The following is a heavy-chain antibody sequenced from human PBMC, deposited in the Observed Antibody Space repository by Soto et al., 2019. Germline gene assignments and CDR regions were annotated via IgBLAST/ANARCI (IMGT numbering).Heavy chain of an antibody. Sequence: GGALSRSCAASGFTFSDYYMSWIRQAPGKGLEWVSYISSSGSTIYYSDSVKGRFTISRGNAKNSLYLQMNSLRAEDTAVYYCARAWDSSGLLPRRFDPWGQGTLVTVSS. V-gene: IGHV3-11*01. D-gene: IGHD3-22*01. CDR1: GFTFSDYY. J-gene: IGHJ5*02. CDR2: ISSSGSTI. CDR3: ARAWDSSGLLPRRFDP.